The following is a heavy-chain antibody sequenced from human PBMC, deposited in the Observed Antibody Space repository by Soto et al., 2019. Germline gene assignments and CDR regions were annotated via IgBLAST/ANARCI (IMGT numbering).Heavy chain of an antibody. D-gene: IGHD5-18*01. CDR1: GYSFAGYW. CDR2: IDPSDSQT. CDR3: ARQVEYADTGPNFQYCYDS. V-gene: IGHV5-10-1*01. J-gene: IGHJ4*02. Sequence: GESLKISCKGSGYSFAGYWITWVRQKPGKGLEWMGRIDPSDSQTYYSPSFRGHVTISVTKSITTVFLPWGSLRASATAMYYCARQVEYADTGPNFQYCYDSWGQQPPGTVSS.